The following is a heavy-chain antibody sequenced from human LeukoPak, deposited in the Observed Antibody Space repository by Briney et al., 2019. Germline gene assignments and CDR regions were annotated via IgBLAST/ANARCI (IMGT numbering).Heavy chain of an antibody. D-gene: IGHD3-10*01. V-gene: IGHV3-30*18. CDR3: AKPIRFPSTGWGYGSGSYGGPNAVFDI. J-gene: IGHJ3*02. Sequence: PGGSLRLSCAASGFTFTNYDIHWVRQAPGKGLEWVAFISYDGSNKYYADSVRGRFTISRDNSKNTLYLQMSGLRADDTAVYYCAKPIRFPSTGWGYGSGSYGGPNAVFDIWGQGTMVTVSS. CDR2: ISYDGSNK. CDR1: GFTFTNYD.